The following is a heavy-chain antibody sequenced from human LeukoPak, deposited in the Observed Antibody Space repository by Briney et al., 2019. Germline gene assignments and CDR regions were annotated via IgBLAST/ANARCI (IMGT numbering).Heavy chain of an antibody. Sequence: PGGSLRLSCAASGFSFSSFEMNWVRQAPGKGLEWVSYISSSGSTIYYADSVKGRFTISRDNAKNSLFLQMNSLRGDDTAVYYCAREVVTKDLDIWGQGTMVTVSS. CDR3: AREVVTKDLDI. CDR1: GFSFSSFE. D-gene: IGHD2-21*02. J-gene: IGHJ3*02. V-gene: IGHV3-48*03. CDR2: ISSSGSTI.